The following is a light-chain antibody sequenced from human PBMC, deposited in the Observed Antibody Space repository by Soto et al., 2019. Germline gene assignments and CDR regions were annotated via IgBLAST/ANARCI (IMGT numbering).Light chain of an antibody. V-gene: IGKV1-5*03. J-gene: IGKJ1*01. CDR1: QSISSW. CDR2: KAS. CDR3: QQYNSYSQT. Sequence: DIHMTQSPSFSSASVVDIVTITCRASQSISSWLAWYQQKPGKAPKLLIYKASSLESGVPSRFSGSGSGTEFTLTISSLQPDDFATYYCQQYNSYSQTFGQGTKVDI.